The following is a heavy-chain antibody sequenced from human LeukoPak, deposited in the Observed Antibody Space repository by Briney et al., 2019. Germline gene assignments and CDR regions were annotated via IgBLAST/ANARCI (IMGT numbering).Heavy chain of an antibody. CDR3: ASINYYDSSGYYY. CDR1: GFTFSSYW. CDR2: INSDGSST. J-gene: IGHJ4*02. Sequence: PGGSLRLSCAASGFTFSSYWMHWVRQAPGKGLVWVSRINSDGSSTSYAGSVKGRFTISRDNAKNTLYLQMNSLRAEDTAVYYCASINYYDSSGYYYWGQGTLVTVSS. V-gene: IGHV3-74*01. D-gene: IGHD3-22*01.